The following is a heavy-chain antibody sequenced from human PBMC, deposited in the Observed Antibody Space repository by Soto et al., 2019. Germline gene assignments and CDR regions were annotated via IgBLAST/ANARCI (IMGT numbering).Heavy chain of an antibody. V-gene: IGHV3-49*03. CDR3: TRVAYDDDSSGTLTDAFDI. CDR2: IRSKAYGGTT. D-gene: IGHD3-22*01. CDR1: GFTFGDYA. Sequence: PGGSLRLSCTASGFTFGDYAMSWFRQAPGKGLEWVGFIRSKAYGGTTEYAASVKGRFNISRDDSKSIAYLQMNSLKTEDTAVYYCTRVAYDDDSSGTLTDAFDIWGKGTMVTV. J-gene: IGHJ3*02.